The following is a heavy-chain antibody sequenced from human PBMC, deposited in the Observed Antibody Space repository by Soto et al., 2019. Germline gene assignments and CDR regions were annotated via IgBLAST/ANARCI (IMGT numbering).Heavy chain of an antibody. Sequence: EVQLLESGGGLVQPGGSLRLSCAASGFTFSSYAMSWVRQAPGEGLEWVSGISSSGGSTYYADSVKGRFTISRDNSKNTLYLQMHSLRAEDTAVYYCAKFEGCSAFDIWGQGRMVTVSS. CDR1: GFTFSSYA. J-gene: IGHJ3*02. V-gene: IGHV3-23*01. CDR3: AKFEGCSAFDI. CDR2: ISSSGGST.